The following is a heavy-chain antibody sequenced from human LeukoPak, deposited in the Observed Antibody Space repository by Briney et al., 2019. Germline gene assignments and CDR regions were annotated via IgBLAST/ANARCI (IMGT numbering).Heavy chain of an antibody. D-gene: IGHD3-16*01. CDR2: ISSSSSYI. J-gene: IGHJ4*02. CDR1: GFTFSSYS. V-gene: IGHV3-21*01. Sequence: GGSLRLSSAASGFTFSSYSMNWVRQAPGKGLEWVSSISSSSSYIYYADSVKGRFTISRDNAKNSLYLQMNSLRAEDTAVYYCARFPDTYYFDYWGQGTLVTVSS. CDR3: ARFPDTYYFDY.